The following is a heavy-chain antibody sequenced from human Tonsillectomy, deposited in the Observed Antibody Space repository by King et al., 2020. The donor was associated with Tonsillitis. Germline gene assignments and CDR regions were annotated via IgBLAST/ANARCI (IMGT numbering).Heavy chain of an antibody. D-gene: IGHD5-18*01. J-gene: IGHJ2*01. Sequence: QLQESGPGLVKPSETLSLTCTVSGDSISSSSYYWGWIRQPPGKGLEWIGSIYYSGSTYYNPSLKSRVTISVDTSKNQFSLKLSSVTAADTAVYYCARHPLRGYGPDWYFDLWGRGTLVTVSS. V-gene: IGHV4-39*01. CDR1: GDSISSSSYY. CDR3: ARHPLRGYGPDWYFDL. CDR2: IYYSGST.